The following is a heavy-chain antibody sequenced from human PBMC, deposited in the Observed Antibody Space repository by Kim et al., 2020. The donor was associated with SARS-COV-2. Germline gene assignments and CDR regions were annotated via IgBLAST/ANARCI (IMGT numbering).Heavy chain of an antibody. CDR2: ISSSSSYI. Sequence: GGSLRLSCAASGFTFSSYSMNWVRQAPGKGLEWVSSISSSSSYIYYADSVKGRFTISRDNAKNSLYLQMNSLRAEDTAVYYCARDLASSSSSSDYWGQGTLVTVSS. D-gene: IGHD6-6*01. V-gene: IGHV3-21*01. CDR1: GFTFSSYS. J-gene: IGHJ4*02. CDR3: ARDLASSSSSSDY.